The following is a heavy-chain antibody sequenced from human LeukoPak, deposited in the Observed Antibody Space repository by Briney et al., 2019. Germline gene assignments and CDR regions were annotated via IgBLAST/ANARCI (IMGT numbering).Heavy chain of an antibody. V-gene: IGHV4-34*01. D-gene: IGHD6-13*01. J-gene: IGHJ4*02. CDR2: SNHSGST. Sequence: PSETLSLTCSVYGGSFSGYYWSWIRQPPGRGLEWIGESNHSGSTNYNPSLKSRVTISVDTSKNQFSLKLSSVTAADTAVYYCARHLGSSWLALDYWGQGTLVTVSS. CDR1: GGSFSGYY. CDR3: ARHLGSSWLALDY.